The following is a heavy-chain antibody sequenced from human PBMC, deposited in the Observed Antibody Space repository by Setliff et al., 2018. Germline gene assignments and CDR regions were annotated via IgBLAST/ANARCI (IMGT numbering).Heavy chain of an antibody. CDR2: FSGSSSTI. CDR1: GLTFSSYS. Sequence: PGGSLRLSCAASGLTFSSYSMNWVRQGPGKGLEWVSYFSGSSSTIRYADSVKGRFTISRDNAKNSLYLQMNSLRAEDTSVYYCAKDRVPDNKWDFDYWGQGILVTVSS. CDR3: AKDRVPDNKWDFDY. J-gene: IGHJ4*02. D-gene: IGHD2-8*01. V-gene: IGHV3-48*01.